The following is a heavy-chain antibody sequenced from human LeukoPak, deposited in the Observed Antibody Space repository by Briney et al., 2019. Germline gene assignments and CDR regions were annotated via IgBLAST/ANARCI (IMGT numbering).Heavy chain of an antibody. CDR1: GGSISSSSYY. CDR3: ARQSGGYENNYFDY. D-gene: IGHD5-12*01. J-gene: IGHJ4*02. Sequence: SETLSLTCTVSGGSISSSSYYWGWIRQPPGKGLEWIGSIYYSGSTYYNPSLKSRVTISVDTSKNQFSLKLSSVTAADTAVYYCARQSGGYENNYFDYWGQGTLVTVSS. V-gene: IGHV4-39*01. CDR2: IYYSGST.